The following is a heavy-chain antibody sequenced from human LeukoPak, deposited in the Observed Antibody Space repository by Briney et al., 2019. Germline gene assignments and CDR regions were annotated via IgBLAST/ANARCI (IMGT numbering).Heavy chain of an antibody. CDR3: AAAMVLNWFDP. CDR1: GGSISSSGYY. J-gene: IGHJ5*02. Sequence: SETLSLTCTVSGGSISSSGYYWVWIRQPPGKGLEWIGSIYYSGSTYYSPSLKSRVTISVDTSRNQISLKLSSETAADTAVYYCAAAMVLNWFDPWGQGTPVTVSS. CDR2: IYYSGST. D-gene: IGHD5-18*01. V-gene: IGHV4-39*01.